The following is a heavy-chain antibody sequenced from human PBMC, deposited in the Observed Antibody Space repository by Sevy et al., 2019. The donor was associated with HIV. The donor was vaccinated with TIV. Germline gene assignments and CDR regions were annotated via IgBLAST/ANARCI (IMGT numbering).Heavy chain of an antibody. Sequence: GGSLILSCAASGFTFSSYSMNWVRQAPGKGLEWVSYISSSSSTIYYADSVKGRFTISRDNVKNSLYLQMNSLRDEDTAVYYCARDSPGYSSGWYTEYYYYYYGMDVWGQGTTVTVSS. D-gene: IGHD6-19*01. V-gene: IGHV3-48*02. CDR3: ARDSPGYSSGWYTEYYYYYYGMDV. CDR2: ISSSSSTI. CDR1: GFTFSSYS. J-gene: IGHJ6*02.